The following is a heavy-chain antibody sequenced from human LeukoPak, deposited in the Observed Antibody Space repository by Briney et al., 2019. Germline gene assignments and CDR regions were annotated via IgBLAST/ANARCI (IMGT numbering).Heavy chain of an antibody. Sequence: ASVKVSCKASGYTFTSYYMHWVRQAPGQGLEWMGIINPSGGSTSYAQKFQGRVTMTRDTSTSTVYMELSSLRSEDTAVYYCAKFPPGVGSSWYGIIDYWGQGTLVTVSS. CDR2: INPSGGST. V-gene: IGHV1-46*01. CDR3: AKFPPGVGSSWYGIIDY. J-gene: IGHJ4*02. CDR1: GYTFTSYY. D-gene: IGHD6-13*01.